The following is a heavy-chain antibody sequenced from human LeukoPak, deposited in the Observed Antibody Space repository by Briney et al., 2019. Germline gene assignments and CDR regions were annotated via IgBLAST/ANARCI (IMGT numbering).Heavy chain of an antibody. CDR3: ARADYYGPGSYYRRGDAFDI. CDR2: IWYDGSNK. V-gene: IGHV3-33*01. D-gene: IGHD3-10*01. CDR1: GFTFSSYG. J-gene: IGHJ3*02. Sequence: PGESLRLSCAASGFTFSSYGMHWVRQAPGKGLEWVAVIWYDGSNKYYADSVKGRFTISRDNSKNTLYLQMNSLRAEDTAVYYCARADYYGPGSYYRRGDAFDIWGQGTMVTVSS.